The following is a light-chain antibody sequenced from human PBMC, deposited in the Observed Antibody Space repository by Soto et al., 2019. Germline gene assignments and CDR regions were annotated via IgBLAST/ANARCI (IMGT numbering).Light chain of an antibody. Sequence: EIVLTQSPATLSLSPGDRVTLSCRASQSVSTYLAWYQQKPGQPPSLLIYDASNRATGIPARFSGSVSGTDLTLTISSLEPEDFAVYYCQQRSSWPLTFGQGTNVEI. CDR3: QQRSSWPLT. J-gene: IGKJ1*01. CDR2: DAS. CDR1: QSVSTY. V-gene: IGKV3-11*01.